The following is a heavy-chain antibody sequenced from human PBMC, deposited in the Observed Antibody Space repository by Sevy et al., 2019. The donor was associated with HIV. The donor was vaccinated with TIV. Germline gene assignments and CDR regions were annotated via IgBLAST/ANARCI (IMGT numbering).Heavy chain of an antibody. CDR3: ARDSRAVAGTGYFDY. CDR2: ISYDGSNK. Sequence: GGSLRLSCAASGFTFSSYAKHWVRQAPGKGLEWVAVISYDGSNKYYADSVKGRFTISRDNSKNTLYLQMNSLRAEDTAVYYCARDSRAVAGTGYFDYWGQGTLVTVSS. D-gene: IGHD6-19*01. J-gene: IGHJ4*02. CDR1: GFTFSSYA. V-gene: IGHV3-30-3*01.